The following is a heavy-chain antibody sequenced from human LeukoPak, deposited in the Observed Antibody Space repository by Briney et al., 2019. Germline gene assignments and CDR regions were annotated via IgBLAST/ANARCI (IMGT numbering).Heavy chain of an antibody. V-gene: IGHV4-59*01. D-gene: IGHD1-26*01. CDR2: IYYSGST. Sequence: PSETLSLTFTVCGGSIRCYYWSWIRQPPGKGLEWIAYIYYSGSTSYNPSLKSRVTISMNTSKNQFSLKVSSVTAADTAVYYCARGPGGGSYSDAFDIWGQGTMVTVSS. CDR3: ARGPGGGSYSDAFDI. J-gene: IGHJ3*02. CDR1: GGSIRCYY.